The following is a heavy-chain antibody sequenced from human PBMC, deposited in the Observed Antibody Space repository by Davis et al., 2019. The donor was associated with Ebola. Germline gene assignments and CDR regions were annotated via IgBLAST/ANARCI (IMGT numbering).Heavy chain of an antibody. J-gene: IGHJ5*02. CDR2: IIPILGIA. Sequence: SVKVSCKTSGGTFSRHPISWVRQAPGQGLEWMGRIIPILGIANYAQKFQGRVTITADKSTSTAYMELSSLRSEDTAVYYCARVILIAAAHFDPWGQGTLVTVSS. CDR1: GGTFSRHP. CDR3: ARVILIAAAHFDP. V-gene: IGHV1-69*04. D-gene: IGHD6-13*01.